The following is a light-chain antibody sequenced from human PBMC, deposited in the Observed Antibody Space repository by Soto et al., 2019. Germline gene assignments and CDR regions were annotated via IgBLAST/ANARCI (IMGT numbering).Light chain of an antibody. CDR3: QHYNSYSEA. V-gene: IGKV1-5*01. CDR1: QTISTW. Sequence: IQMTQSPSTLSASVGDRVTITCRASQTISTWLAWYQHKPGKAPNLLIYDASTLMSGVPSRFSGSGSGTEFTLTISSLQPDDFATYYCQHYNSYSEAFGQGTKVDI. CDR2: DAS. J-gene: IGKJ1*01.